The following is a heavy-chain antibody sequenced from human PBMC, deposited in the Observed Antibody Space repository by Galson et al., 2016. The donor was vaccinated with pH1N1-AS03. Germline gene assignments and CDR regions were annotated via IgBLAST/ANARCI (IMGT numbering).Heavy chain of an antibody. Sequence: ETLSLTCTVSGGSITSSSSYWGWIRQPPGKGLEWIGSIHYRGTTYYNTSLKSRITISVYTSKNQFSLKLNSVTAADTAVYYCAAPYYDSSDDGGYFDLWGRGTLVSVSS. V-gene: IGHV4-39*07. CDR1: GGSITSSSSY. D-gene: IGHD3-22*01. CDR3: AAPYYDSSDDGGYFDL. CDR2: IHYRGTT. J-gene: IGHJ2*01.